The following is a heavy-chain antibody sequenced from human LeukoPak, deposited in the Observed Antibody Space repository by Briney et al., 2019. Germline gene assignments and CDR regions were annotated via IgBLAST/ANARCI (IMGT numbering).Heavy chain of an antibody. CDR1: GGTFSSYA. CDR3: ARTYGPSHFDY. Sequence: VASVKVSCKASGGTFSSYAISWVRQAPGQGLEWMGRIIPIFGTANYAQKFQGRVTITTDKSTSTAYMELSSLRSEDTAVYYCARTYGPSHFDYWGQGTLVTVSS. V-gene: IGHV1-69*05. CDR2: IIPIFGTA. J-gene: IGHJ4*02. D-gene: IGHD3-16*01.